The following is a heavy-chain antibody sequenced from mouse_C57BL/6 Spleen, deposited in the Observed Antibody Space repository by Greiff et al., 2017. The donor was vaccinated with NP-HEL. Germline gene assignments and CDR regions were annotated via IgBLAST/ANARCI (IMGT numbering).Heavy chain of an antibody. D-gene: IGHD3-2*02. CDR3: ARAPPAQATAWFAY. CDR1: GYSFTGYY. V-gene: IGHV1-42*01. CDR2: INPSTGGT. Sequence: EVQLQQSGPELVKPGASVKISCKASGYSFTGYYMNWVKQSPEKSLEWIGEINPSTGGTTYNQKFKAKATLTVDKSSSTAYMQLKSLTSEDSAVYCCARAPPAQATAWFAYWGQGTLVTVSA. J-gene: IGHJ3*01.